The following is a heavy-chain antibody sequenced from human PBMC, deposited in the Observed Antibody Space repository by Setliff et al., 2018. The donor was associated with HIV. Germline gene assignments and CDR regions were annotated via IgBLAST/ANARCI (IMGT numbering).Heavy chain of an antibody. CDR3: ARDRDIVVVPASPQGYYYYMDV. D-gene: IGHD2-2*01. V-gene: IGHV4-39*02. CDR2: ISSSGNT. Sequence: PSETLSLTCTVSGGSISSTSYYWGWIRQPPGTGLEWIGSISSSGNTYYNPSLKSRVTTSVDTPKNQFSLKLSSVTAADTAVYYCARDRDIVVVPASPQGYYYYMDVWGKGTTVTSP. CDR1: GGSISSTSYY. J-gene: IGHJ6*03.